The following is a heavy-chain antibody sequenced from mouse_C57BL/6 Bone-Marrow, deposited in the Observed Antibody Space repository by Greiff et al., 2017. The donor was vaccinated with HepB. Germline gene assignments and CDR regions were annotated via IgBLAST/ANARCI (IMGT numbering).Heavy chain of an antibody. V-gene: IGHV1-7*01. D-gene: IGHD2-5*01. CDR2: INPSSGYT. CDR1: GYTFTSYW. CDR3: ARLLYSNSFAD. J-gene: IGHJ3*01. Sequence: VQLQQSGAELAKPGASVKLSCKASGYTFTSYWMHWVKPRPGQGLEWIGYINPSSGYTKYTQKFKDKATLTADKSSSTAYMQLSSLTYEDSAVYYCARLLYSNSFADWGQGTLVTVAA.